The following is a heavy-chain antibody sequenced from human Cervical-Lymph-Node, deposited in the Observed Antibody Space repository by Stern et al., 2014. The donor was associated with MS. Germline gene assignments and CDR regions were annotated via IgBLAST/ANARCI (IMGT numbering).Heavy chain of an antibody. D-gene: IGHD3-22*01. CDR1: GFSFTSYG. CDR2: ISSDGSST. J-gene: IGHJ4*02. V-gene: IGHV3-30*18. Sequence: VQLVESGGGVVQPGRSLRLSCVASGFSFTSYGMHWVRQAPGKGLEWLAVISSDGSSTYDADSVKGRLTISRDNSRNTLYLQLNSLRDEDTAVYYCAKDRGMIVVVTYSLEYWGQGTLVTVSS. CDR3: AKDRGMIVVVTYSLEY.